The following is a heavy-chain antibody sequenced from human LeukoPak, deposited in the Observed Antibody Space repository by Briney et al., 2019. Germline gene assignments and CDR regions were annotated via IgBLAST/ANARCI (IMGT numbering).Heavy chain of an antibody. CDR2: ISGSTGYT. CDR1: GFTFSDYY. J-gene: IGHJ4*02. CDR3: ARTNSGYDSFDY. D-gene: IGHD5-12*01. V-gene: IGHV3-11*06. Sequence: SGGSLRLSCAASGFTFSDYYTSWIRQAPRKGLEWVSYISGSTGYTNYADSVKGRFTISRDNAKNSLFLHMNSLRAEDTAVYYCARTNSGYDSFDYWGQGTLVTVSS.